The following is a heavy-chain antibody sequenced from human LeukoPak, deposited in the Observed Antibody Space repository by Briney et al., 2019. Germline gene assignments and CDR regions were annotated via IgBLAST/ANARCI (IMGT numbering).Heavy chain of an antibody. Sequence: GGSLRLSCAASGFTFSDYYMSWIRQAPGKGLVWVSRINSDGTRTTYADSVKGRFTISRDNARNTLYLQMNSLRAEDTAVYYCARGPLSGGAIQFDYWGQGTLVTVSS. CDR1: GFTFSDYY. J-gene: IGHJ4*02. CDR2: INSDGTRT. D-gene: IGHD2-21*01. CDR3: ARGPLSGGAIQFDY. V-gene: IGHV3-74*01.